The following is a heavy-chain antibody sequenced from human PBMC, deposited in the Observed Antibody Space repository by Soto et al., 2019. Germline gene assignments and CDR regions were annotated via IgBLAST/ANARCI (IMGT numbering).Heavy chain of an antibody. D-gene: IGHD3-10*01. CDR2: IYYSGST. CDR1: GGSISSSSYY. Sequence: SETLSLTCTVSGGSISSSSYYWGWIRQPPGKGLEWIGSIYYSGSTYYNPSLKSRVTISVDTSKNQFSLKLSSVTAADTAVYYCASLYYYGSGTYYTPHYYYYGMDVWGQGTTVTVSS. CDR3: ASLYYYGSGTYYTPHYYYYGMDV. V-gene: IGHV4-39*01. J-gene: IGHJ6*02.